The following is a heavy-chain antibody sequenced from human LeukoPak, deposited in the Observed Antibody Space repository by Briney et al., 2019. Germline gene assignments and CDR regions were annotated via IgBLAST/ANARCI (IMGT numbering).Heavy chain of an antibody. V-gene: IGHV4-31*03. CDR1: GGSISSGGYY. CDR2: IYYSGST. D-gene: IGHD6-19*01. J-gene: IGHJ4*02. CDR3: ARQLRGEAVAGHLQPFDY. Sequence: PSETLSLTCTVSGGSISSGGYYWSWIRQHPGKGLEWIGYIYYSGSTYYNPSLKSRVTISVDTSKNQFSLKLSSVTAADTAVYFCARQLRGEAVAGHLQPFDYWGQGTLVTVSS.